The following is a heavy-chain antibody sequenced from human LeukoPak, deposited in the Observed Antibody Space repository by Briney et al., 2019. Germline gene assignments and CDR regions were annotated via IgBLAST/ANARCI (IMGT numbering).Heavy chain of an antibody. CDR2: IYYSGST. CDR1: GGSISSSTYF. D-gene: IGHD6-19*01. V-gene: IGHV4-39*07. CDR3: ARGTLYSGWSYYFDY. Sequence: PSETLFLTCTVSGGSISSSTYFWGWIRQPPGKGLEWIGTIYYSGSTYYNPSLKSRVTISVDMSKNHFSLRLSSVTAADTAMYYCARGTLYSGWSYYFDYWGQGSQVTVSS. J-gene: IGHJ4*02.